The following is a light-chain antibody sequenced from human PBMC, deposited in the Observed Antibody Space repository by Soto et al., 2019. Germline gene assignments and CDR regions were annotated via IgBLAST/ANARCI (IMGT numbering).Light chain of an antibody. V-gene: IGKV1-5*03. Sequence: DVQMTQSPSTLSASVGDRVTITCRASQNISPWLAWYQQKPGRAPELLIYRVSTLRSGVPSRFSGSGSETEFTLTISSLQPDDFATYYCQNYNTHFGGGTKVDI. CDR2: RVS. CDR1: QNISPW. CDR3: QNYNTH. J-gene: IGKJ4*01.